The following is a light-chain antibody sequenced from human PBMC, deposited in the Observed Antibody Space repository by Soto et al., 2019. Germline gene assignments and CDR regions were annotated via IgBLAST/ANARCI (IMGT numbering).Light chain of an antibody. CDR3: QQYNNWPRT. J-gene: IGKJ1*01. CDR1: QSVSSSY. V-gene: IGKV3-20*01. CDR2: GAS. Sequence: EIVLTQSPGTLSLSPGERATLSCRASQSVSSSYLAWYQQKPGQAPSLLIYGASSRATGIPDRFSGSGSGTDFTLTISSLQSEDFAVYYCQQYNNWPRTFGQGTKVDIK.